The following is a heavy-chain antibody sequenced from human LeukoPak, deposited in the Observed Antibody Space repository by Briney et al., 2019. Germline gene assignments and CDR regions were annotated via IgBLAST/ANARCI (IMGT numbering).Heavy chain of an antibody. CDR3: AKYITVIVVVITTPDY. CDR1: GFTFSSYA. V-gene: IGHV3-23*01. Sequence: GGSLRLSCAASGFTFSSYAMSWVRQAPGKGLEWVSAISGSGGSTYYADSVKGRFTISRDNSKNTLYLQMNSLRAEDTAVYYCAKYITVIVVVITTPDYWGQGTLVTVSS. CDR2: ISGSGGST. D-gene: IGHD3-22*01. J-gene: IGHJ4*02.